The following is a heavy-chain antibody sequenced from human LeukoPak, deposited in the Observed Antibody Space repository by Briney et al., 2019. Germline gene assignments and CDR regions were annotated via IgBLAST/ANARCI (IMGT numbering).Heavy chain of an antibody. CDR1: GFAFSSYG. CDR3: ARVRGLPAGYYYYGMDV. CDR2: IWYDGSNK. Sequence: GGSLRLSCAASGFAFSSYGMHWVRQAPGKGLEWVAVIWYDGSNKYYADSVKGRFTISRDNSKNTLYLQMNSLRAEDTAVYYCARVRGLPAGYYYYGMDVWGQGTTVTVSS. V-gene: IGHV3-33*01. J-gene: IGHJ6*02.